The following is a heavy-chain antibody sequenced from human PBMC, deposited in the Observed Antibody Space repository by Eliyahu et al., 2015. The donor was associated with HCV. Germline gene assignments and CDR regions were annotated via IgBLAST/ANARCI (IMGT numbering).Heavy chain of an antibody. V-gene: IGHV1-3*01. Sequence: KLSQKFQGRVTITRDTSATTVYMELSSLKSSDTAVYYCASGKDYHHYNMDVWGQGTTVTVS. J-gene: IGHJ6*02. D-gene: IGHD1-26*01. CDR3: ASGKDYHHYNMDV.